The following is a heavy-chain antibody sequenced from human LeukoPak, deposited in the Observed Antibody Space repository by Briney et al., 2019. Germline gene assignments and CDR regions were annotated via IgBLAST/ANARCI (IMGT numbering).Heavy chain of an antibody. Sequence: GGSLRLSCAASGFTFSSYAMSWVRQAPGKGLEWVSAITDNGGSTYSADSVKGRFTISRDNSKNTLSLQMNSLRADDTAVYYCAKGNTAARPYYFDYWGQGTLVTVSS. CDR3: AKGNTAARPYYFDY. CDR2: ITDNGGST. J-gene: IGHJ4*02. V-gene: IGHV3-23*01. CDR1: GFTFSSYA. D-gene: IGHD6-6*01.